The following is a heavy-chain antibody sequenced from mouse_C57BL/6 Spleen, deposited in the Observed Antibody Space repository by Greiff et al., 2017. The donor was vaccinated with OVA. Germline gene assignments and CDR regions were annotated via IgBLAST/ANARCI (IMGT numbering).Heavy chain of an antibody. V-gene: IGHV7-3*01. D-gene: IGHD1-1*01. CDR2: IRNKANGYTT. J-gene: IGHJ2*01. CDR3: ARSFDYGSTFYD. Sequence: EVQVVESGGGLVKPGGSLSLSCAASGFTFTDYYMSWVRQPPGKALEWMGFIRNKANGYTTEYSASVKGRFTISRDNSQSILYLQMNALRAEDSATYYCARSFDYGSTFYDWGQGTTLTVSS. CDR1: GFTFTDYY.